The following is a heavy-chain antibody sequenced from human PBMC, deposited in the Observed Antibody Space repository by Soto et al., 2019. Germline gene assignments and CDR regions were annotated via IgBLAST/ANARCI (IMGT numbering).Heavy chain of an antibody. Sequence: QVQLQESGPRLVKPSGTLSLTCSVSGGSIRPVTWGSWVRQTPRKGLEWIGEVYNSGNTAYNPSLKGRATISVDRSKNRFSLNVNSVTAADTAVYYCARGYGDYEEWGQGTLVTVS. CDR1: GGSIRPVTW. CDR2: VYNSGNT. D-gene: IGHD4-17*01. CDR3: ARGYGDYEE. J-gene: IGHJ4*02. V-gene: IGHV4-4*02.